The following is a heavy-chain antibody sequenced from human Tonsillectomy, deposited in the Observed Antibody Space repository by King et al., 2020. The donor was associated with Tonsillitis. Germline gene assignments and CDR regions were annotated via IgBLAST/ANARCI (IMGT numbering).Heavy chain of an antibody. CDR3: ARNPYCSNGVCRDYYFDY. J-gene: IGHJ4*02. CDR2: INSDGSST. D-gene: IGHD2-8*01. Sequence: VQLVESGGGLVQPGGSLRLSCAASGFTFSNYWMHWVRQAPGKGLVWVSRINSDGSSTSYADSAKGRFTISRGDAKNTLYLQMNSLRVEDTAVYYCARNPYCSNGVCRDYYFDYWGQGTLVTVSS. V-gene: IGHV3-74*01. CDR1: GFTFSNYW.